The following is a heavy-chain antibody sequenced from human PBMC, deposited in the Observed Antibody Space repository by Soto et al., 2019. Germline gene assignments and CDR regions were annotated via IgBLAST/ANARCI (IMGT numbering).Heavy chain of an antibody. CDR1: GFTFSSYA. J-gene: IGHJ6*02. CDR2: ISYDGSNK. V-gene: IGHV3-30-3*01. D-gene: IGHD3-16*01. CDR3: ARESDYVWGSYRYYYYGMDV. Sequence: PGGSLRLSCAASGFTFSSYAMHWVRQAPGKGLEWVAVISYDGSNKYYADSVKGRFTISRDNSKNTLYLQMNSLRAEDTAVYYCARESDYVWGSYRYYYYGMDVWGQGTTVTVSS.